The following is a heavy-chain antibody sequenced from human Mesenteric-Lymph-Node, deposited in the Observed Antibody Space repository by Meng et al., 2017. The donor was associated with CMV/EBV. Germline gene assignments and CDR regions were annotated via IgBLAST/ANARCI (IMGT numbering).Heavy chain of an antibody. Sequence: GESLKISCAASGFTFSIYTMNWVRQAPGKGLEWVSSISSSGTYIYYADSLKGRFTISRDNAQNSLYLQMNSLRAEDTAVYYCATSSWTSWGQGTLVTVSS. CDR3: ATSSWTS. V-gene: IGHV3-21*01. J-gene: IGHJ5*02. CDR2: ISSSGTYI. D-gene: IGHD2-15*01. CDR1: GFTFSIYT.